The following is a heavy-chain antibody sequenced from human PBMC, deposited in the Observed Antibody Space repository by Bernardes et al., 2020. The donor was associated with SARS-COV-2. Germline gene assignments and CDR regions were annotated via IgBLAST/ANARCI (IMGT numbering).Heavy chain of an antibody. V-gene: IGHV4-39*07. Sequence: SETLSLTCTVSGGSISSSSYYWGWIRQPPGKGLEWIGSIYYSGSTYYNPSLKSRVTISVDTSKNQFSLKLSSVTAADTAVYYCARDLGYCSSTSCYTGNSGDYWGQGTLVTVSS. CDR2: IYYSGST. J-gene: IGHJ4*02. CDR3: ARDLGYCSSTSCYTGNSGDY. CDR1: GGSISSSSYY. D-gene: IGHD2-2*02.